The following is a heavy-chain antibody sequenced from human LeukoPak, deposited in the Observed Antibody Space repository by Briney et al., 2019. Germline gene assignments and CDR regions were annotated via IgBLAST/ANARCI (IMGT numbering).Heavy chain of an antibody. D-gene: IGHD6-19*01. Sequence: GRSLSLSCAASGFTFSSYGMHWVRQAPGKGLEWVAVISYDGSNKYYAGSVKGRFTISRDNSKNTLYLQMNSLRAEDTAVYYCAKDGRIAVAGFFDYWGQGTLVTVSS. V-gene: IGHV3-30*18. CDR2: ISYDGSNK. CDR3: AKDGRIAVAGFFDY. J-gene: IGHJ4*02. CDR1: GFTFSSYG.